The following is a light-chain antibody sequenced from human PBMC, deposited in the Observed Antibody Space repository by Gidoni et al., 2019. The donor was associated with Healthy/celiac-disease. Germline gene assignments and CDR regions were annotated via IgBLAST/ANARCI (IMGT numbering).Light chain of an antibody. J-gene: IGLJ3*02. V-gene: IGLV3-25*02. CDR1: ALPKQY. Sequence: SYELTQPPAVSVSPGQTARITCSGDALPKQYAYWYQQKPGQAPVLVLYKDSERPSGIPARFSGSSSGTTVTLTISGVQAEDEADYYCQSADSSGTYQVFGGGTKLTVL. CDR2: KDS. CDR3: QSADSSGTYQV.